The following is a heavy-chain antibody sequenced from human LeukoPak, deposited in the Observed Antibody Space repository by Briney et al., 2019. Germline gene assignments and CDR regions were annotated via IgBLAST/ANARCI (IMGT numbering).Heavy chain of an antibody. CDR2: INHNGNT. CDR3: ARWPRERNRITVTNYYYYMDV. J-gene: IGHJ6*03. V-gene: IGHV4-34*01. CDR1: GVSFSGYY. Sequence: SETLSLTCTVCGVSFSGYYWRWIRQPPGKGLEWIGEINHNGNTKYNPSLKSRVTISVDTSKNHFSLEVSSVTAADSAVYYCARWPRERNRITVTNYYYYMDVWGRGTTVTVSS. D-gene: IGHD4-11*01.